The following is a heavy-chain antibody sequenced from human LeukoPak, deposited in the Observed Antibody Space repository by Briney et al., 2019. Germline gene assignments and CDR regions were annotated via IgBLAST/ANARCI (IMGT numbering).Heavy chain of an antibody. D-gene: IGHD3-22*01. CDR2: VFRSGST. CDR3: ARDSNFYDVSLDKAEDF. CDR1: VESLSRGTYY. J-gene: IGHJ4*02. Sequence: SQTLSLTCTVTVESLSRGTYYWTWVRQPAGKGLEWIGCVFRSGSTYFNPSRKSRVTISIDTSNHQFSLHLRSVTAADTAVDYCARDSNFYDVSLDKAEDFWGQGTLVTVSS. V-gene: IGHV4-61*02.